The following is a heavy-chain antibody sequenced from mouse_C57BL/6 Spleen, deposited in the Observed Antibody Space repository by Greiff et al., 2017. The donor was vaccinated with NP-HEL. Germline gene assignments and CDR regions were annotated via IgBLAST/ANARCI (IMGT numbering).Heavy chain of an antibody. J-gene: IGHJ2*01. CDR2: IYPGDGDT. CDR3: ARRGTTVVAPFDY. CDR1: GYAFSSYW. D-gene: IGHD1-1*01. Sequence: VQLVESGAELVKPGASVKISCKASGYAFSSYWMNWVKQRPGKGLEWIGQIYPGDGDTNYNGKFKGKATLTADKSSSTAYMQLSSLTSEDSAVYFCARRGTTVVAPFDYWGQGTTLTVSS. V-gene: IGHV1-80*01.